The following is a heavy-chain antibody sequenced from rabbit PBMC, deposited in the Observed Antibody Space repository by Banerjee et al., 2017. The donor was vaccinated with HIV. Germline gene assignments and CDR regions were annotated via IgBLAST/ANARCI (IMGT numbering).Heavy chain of an antibody. CDR2: INTISGDT. CDR3: ARDLAGVIGWNFNL. D-gene: IGHD4-1*01. V-gene: IGHV1S40*01. J-gene: IGHJ4*01. Sequence: QSLEESGGRLVKPDETLTLTCTVSGIDLSSNAMCWVRQAPGKGPEWIACINTISGDTVYATWAKGRFTISKASWTTVTLQMTSLTAADTASYFCARDLAGVIGWNFNLWGQGTLVTVS. CDR1: GIDLSSNA.